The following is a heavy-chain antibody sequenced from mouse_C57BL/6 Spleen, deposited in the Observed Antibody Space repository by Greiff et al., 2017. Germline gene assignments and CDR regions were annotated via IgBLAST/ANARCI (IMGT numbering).Heavy chain of an antibody. Sequence: VQLQQSGPELVKPGASVKISCKASGYTFTDYYMNWVKQSHGKSLEWIGDINPNNGGTSYNQKFKGKATLTVDKSSSTAYMELRSLTSEDSAVYYCARSDYCGSGYDYFDYWGQGTTLTVSS. CDR2: INPNNGGT. J-gene: IGHJ2*01. D-gene: IGHD1-1*01. CDR3: ARSDYCGSGYDYFDY. V-gene: IGHV1-26*01. CDR1: GYTFTDYY.